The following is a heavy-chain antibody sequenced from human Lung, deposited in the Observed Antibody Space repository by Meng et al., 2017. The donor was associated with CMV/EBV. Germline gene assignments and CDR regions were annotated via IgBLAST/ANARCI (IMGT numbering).Heavy chain of an antibody. CDR3: AKDMRDFGELHEY. CDR1: GFTFSNFG. CDR2: LWYDGSNT. Sequence: GESXKISXAASGFTFSNFGMHWVRQAPGRGLEWVALLWYDGSNTNYADSVKGRFTISRDNSKNTVYLQMNSLRVEDTAVYYCAKDMRDFGELHEYWGQGTLVTVSS. D-gene: IGHD1-7*01. J-gene: IGHJ4*02. V-gene: IGHV3-33*06.